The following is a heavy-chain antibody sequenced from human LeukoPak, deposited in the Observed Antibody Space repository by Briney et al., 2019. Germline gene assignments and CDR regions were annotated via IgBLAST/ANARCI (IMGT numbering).Heavy chain of an antibody. CDR3: AHSMALIAVAGISFDY. D-gene: IGHD6-19*01. CDR2: IYWNDDK. CDR1: GFSLSTSGVG. J-gene: IGHJ4*02. V-gene: IGHV2-5*01. Sequence: SGPTLVNPTQTLTLTCTFSGFSLSTSGVGVGWIRQPPGKALEWLALIYWNDDKRYSPSLKSRHTITKDTSKNQVVLTMTNMDPVDTATYYCAHSMALIAVAGISFDYWGQGTLVTVSS.